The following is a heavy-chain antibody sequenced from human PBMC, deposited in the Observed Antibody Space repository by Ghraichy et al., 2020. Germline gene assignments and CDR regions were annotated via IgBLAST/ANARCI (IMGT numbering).Heavy chain of an antibody. Sequence: GGSLRLSCAASGFSVRNNQMSWVRQAPGKGLEWVSVVYSGGTTSHADSVKGRFTISRDNSKNTLYLQMNSLRAEDTAVFYCARGAYGSLDYWGQGTLVTVSS. CDR2: VYSGGTT. CDR1: GFSVRNNQ. CDR3: ARGAYGSLDY. J-gene: IGHJ4*02. V-gene: IGHV3-66*02. D-gene: IGHD1-26*01.